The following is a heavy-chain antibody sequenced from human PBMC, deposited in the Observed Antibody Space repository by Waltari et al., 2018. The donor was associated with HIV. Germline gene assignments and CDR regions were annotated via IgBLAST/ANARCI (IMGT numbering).Heavy chain of an antibody. CDR2: IYYRWTT. D-gene: IGHD4-17*01. CDR3: AGGMTTAPFDY. Sequence: QLQLQESGPGLVKPSETLSLTCTVSGGSISSSSYYWGWIRQPPGKGGGWIGSIYYRWTTYNNPSLKSRVTISVETSKNQFSLKLSSVTAADTAVYYCAGGMTTAPFDYWGQGTLVTVSS. CDR1: GGSISSSSYY. J-gene: IGHJ4*02. V-gene: IGHV4-39*01.